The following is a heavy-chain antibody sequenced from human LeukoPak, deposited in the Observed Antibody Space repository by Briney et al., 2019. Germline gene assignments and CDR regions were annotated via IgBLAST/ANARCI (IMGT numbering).Heavy chain of an antibody. CDR1: GGSTSSGGYY. CDR2: IYYSGST. J-gene: IGHJ5*02. D-gene: IGHD3-10*01. Sequence: SQTLSLTCTVSGGSTSSGGYYWSWIRQHPGKGLEWIGYIYYSGSTYYNPSLKSRVTISVDTSKNQFSLKLSSVTAADTAVYYCARELMVRGGTHWFDPWGQGTLVTVSS. CDR3: ARELMVRGGTHWFDP. V-gene: IGHV4-31*03.